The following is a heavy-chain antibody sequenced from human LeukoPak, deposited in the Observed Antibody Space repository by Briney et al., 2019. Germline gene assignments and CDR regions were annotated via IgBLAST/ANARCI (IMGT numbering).Heavy chain of an antibody. CDR2: INWNGGSI. D-gene: IGHD3-22*01. CDR3: ARGWSEYYDSSGYYFDAFDI. V-gene: IGHV3-20*04. Sequence: GGSLRLSCAGSGFTFDDYGMSWVRQAPGKGLEWVSGINWNGGSIGYADSVKGRFTISRDNAKNSLYLQMNSLRAEDTAVYYCARGWSEYYDSSGYYFDAFDIWGQGTMVTVSS. CDR1: GFTFDDYG. J-gene: IGHJ3*02.